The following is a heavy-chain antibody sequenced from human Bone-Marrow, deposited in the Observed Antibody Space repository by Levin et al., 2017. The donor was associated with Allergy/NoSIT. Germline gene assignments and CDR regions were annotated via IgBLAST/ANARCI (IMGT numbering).Heavy chain of an antibody. J-gene: IGHJ4*02. D-gene: IGHD2-2*01. CDR1: RITFSNYE. CDR3: AKVGTKPAATFDD. CDR2: ISRNGDIT. Sequence: GESLKISCVASRITFSNYEMTWVRQAPGKGLEWVSLISRNGDITYYADSVKGRFTISRDNSKDTVYLQMISLRAEDTAVYYCAKVGTKPAATFDDWGQGTLVTVSS. V-gene: IGHV3-23*01.